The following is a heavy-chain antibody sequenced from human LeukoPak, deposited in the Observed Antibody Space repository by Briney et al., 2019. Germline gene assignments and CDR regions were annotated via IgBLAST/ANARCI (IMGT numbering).Heavy chain of an antibody. CDR1: GFTFSSYG. Sequence: PGGSLRLSCAASGFTFSSYGMHWVRQAPGKGLEWVAVISYDGSNKYYADSVKGRFTISRDNSKNTLYLQMNSLRAEDTAVYYCAGREFAFSYWGQGTLVAVSS. CDR2: ISYDGSNK. V-gene: IGHV3-30*03. J-gene: IGHJ4*02. CDR3: AGREFAFSY.